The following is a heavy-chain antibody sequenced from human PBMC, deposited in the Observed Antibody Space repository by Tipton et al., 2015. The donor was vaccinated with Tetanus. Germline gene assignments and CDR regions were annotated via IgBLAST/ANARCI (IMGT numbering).Heavy chain of an antibody. CDR3: AKSKRGYSYGSFDD. CDR2: LSASGTAT. V-gene: IGHV3-23*01. J-gene: IGHJ4*01. Sequence: GSLRLSCVASGFSFSSYAMSWVRQAPGKGLEWVSTLSASGTATYYAGSVGGRFTISRDNSKNALFLQMDSLRAEDTAVYFCAKSKRGYSYGSFDDWGQGTLVAVSS. CDR1: GFSFSSYA. D-gene: IGHD5-18*01.